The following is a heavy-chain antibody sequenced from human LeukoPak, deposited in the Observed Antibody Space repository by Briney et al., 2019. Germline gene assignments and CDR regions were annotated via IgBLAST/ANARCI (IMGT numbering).Heavy chain of an antibody. J-gene: IGHJ4*02. CDR1: AFTFNFYA. CDR2: ISDSGDTT. D-gene: IGHD3-22*01. CDR3: AKVETYYDSSGPFDY. V-gene: IGHV3-23*01. Sequence: GGSLRLSCAASAFTFNFYAMSWVRQAPGKGLEWVSTISDSGDTTYYADSVKGRFTISRDNSKNTLYLQMNSLRAEDTAVYYCAKVETYYDSSGPFDYWGQGTLVTVSS.